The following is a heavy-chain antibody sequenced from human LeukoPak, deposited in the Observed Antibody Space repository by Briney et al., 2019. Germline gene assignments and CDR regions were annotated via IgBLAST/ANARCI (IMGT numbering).Heavy chain of an antibody. V-gene: IGHV3-21*01. J-gene: IGHJ4*02. Sequence: GGSLRLSCAASKFTFSSYSMNWVRQAPGKGLEWVSSISSSSTYIYYADSVKGRFTISRDNAKNSLYLQMSSLRAEDTAVYYCAREGMVRGVIIYWGQGTLVTVSS. D-gene: IGHD3-10*01. CDR2: ISSSSTYI. CDR3: AREGMVRGVIIY. CDR1: KFTFSSYS.